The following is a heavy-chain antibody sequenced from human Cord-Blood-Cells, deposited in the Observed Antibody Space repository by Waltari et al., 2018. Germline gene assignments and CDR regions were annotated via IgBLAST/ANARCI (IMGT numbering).Heavy chain of an antibody. CDR1: GYTFTGYY. D-gene: IGHD7-27*01. V-gene: IGHV1-2*02. Sequence: QVQLVQSGAEVKKPGASVKVSCKASGYTFTGYYMHWVRQAPGQGLEWMGWINPNSGSTNYAQKFQGRVTMTRDTSISTAYMELSRLRSDDTAVYYCARAAGDFSAFDIWGQGTMVTVSS. CDR2: INPNSGST. CDR3: ARAAGDFSAFDI. J-gene: IGHJ3*02.